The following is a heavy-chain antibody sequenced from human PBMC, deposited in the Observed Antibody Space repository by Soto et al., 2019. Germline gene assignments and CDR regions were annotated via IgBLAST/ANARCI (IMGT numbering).Heavy chain of an antibody. CDR3: ARGIYYYGSGSYIYDAFDI. CDR1: GYTFTGYY. Sequence: EASVKVSCKASGYTFTGYYMHWVRQAPVQGLEWMGWINPNSGGTNYAQKFQGWVIMTRDTSISTAYMELSRLRSDDTAVYYCARGIYYYGSGSYIYDAFDIWGQGTMVTVSS. CDR2: INPNSGGT. V-gene: IGHV1-2*04. J-gene: IGHJ3*02. D-gene: IGHD3-10*01.